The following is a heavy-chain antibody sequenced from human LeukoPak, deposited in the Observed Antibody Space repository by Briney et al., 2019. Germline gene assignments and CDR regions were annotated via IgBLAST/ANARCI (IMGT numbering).Heavy chain of an antibody. Sequence: GASVTVSCKASGYTFTGYFIHWVRQAPGQGLEWMGWINPNSGGTNYAQKFQGRVTMTRDTSISTAYMELSRLRSDDTAVYYCAISDYGGKSPPLDYWGQGTLVTVSS. V-gene: IGHV1-2*02. CDR2: INPNSGGT. D-gene: IGHD4-23*01. CDR3: AISDYGGKSPPLDY. CDR1: GYTFTGYF. J-gene: IGHJ4*02.